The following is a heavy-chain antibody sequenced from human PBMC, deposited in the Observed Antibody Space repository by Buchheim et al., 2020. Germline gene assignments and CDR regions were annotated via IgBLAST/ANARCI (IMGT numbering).Heavy chain of an antibody. CDR2: ISYDGSNK. V-gene: IGHV3-30*04. CDR3: ARGSISGWYYQNYYGMDV. CDR1: GFTFSSYA. J-gene: IGHJ6*02. D-gene: IGHD6-19*01. Sequence: QVQLVESGGGVVQPGRSLRLSCAASGFTFSSYAMHWVRQAPGKGLEWVAVISYDGSNKYYADSVKGRFTISRDDSKNTLSLQMNSLRAEDTAVYYCARGSISGWYYQNYYGMDVWGQGTT.